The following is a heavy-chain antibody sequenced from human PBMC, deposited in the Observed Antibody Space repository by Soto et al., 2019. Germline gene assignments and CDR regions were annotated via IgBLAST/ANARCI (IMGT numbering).Heavy chain of an antibody. CDR3: ARDRSSSSKYYYYGMDV. D-gene: IGHD6-6*01. CDR2: IWYDGSNK. V-gene: IGHV3-33*01. CDR1: GFTFSSYG. J-gene: IGHJ6*02. Sequence: LRLSCAASGFTFSSYGMHWVRQAPGKGLEWVAVIWYDGSNKYYADSVKGRFTISRDNSKNTLYLQMNSLRAEDTAVYYCARDRSSSSKYYYYGMDVWGQGTTVTVSS.